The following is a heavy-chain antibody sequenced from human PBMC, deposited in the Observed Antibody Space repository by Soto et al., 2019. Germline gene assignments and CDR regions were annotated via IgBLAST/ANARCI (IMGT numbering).Heavy chain of an antibody. CDR2: IYYSGGT. CDR1: GGSISSGNYY. D-gene: IGHD3-9*01. V-gene: IGHV4-31*03. Sequence: SETLSLTCTVSGGSISSGNYYWSWIRQHPGKGLEWIGYIYYSGGTSYNPSLKSRVTISVDTSKNHFSLKLSSVTAADTAVYFCSREFPSFYYDILTGYSPFASYYYYGMDVWGQGTTVTVSS. J-gene: IGHJ6*02. CDR3: SREFPSFYYDILTGYSPFASYYYYGMDV.